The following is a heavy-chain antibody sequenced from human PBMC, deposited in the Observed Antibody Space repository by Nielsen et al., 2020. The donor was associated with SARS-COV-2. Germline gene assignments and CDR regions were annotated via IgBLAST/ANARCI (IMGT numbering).Heavy chain of an antibody. CDR1: GGSFSGYY. Sequence: SETLSLTCAVYGGSFSGYYWSWIRQPPGKGLEWIGEINHSGSTNYNPSLKSRVTISVDTSKNQFSLKLSSVTAADTAVYYCARRTSYYYDSSGYADAFDIWGQGTMVTVSS. D-gene: IGHD3-22*01. CDR2: INHSGST. CDR3: ARRTSYYYDSSGYADAFDI. V-gene: IGHV4-34*01. J-gene: IGHJ3*02.